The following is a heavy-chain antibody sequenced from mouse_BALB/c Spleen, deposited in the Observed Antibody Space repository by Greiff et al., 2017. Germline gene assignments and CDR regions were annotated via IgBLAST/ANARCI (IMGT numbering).Heavy chain of an antibody. CDR2: ISSGSSTI. CDR3: ARKAHDYDGFAY. Sequence: EVKLVESGGGLVQPGGSRKLSCAASGFTFSSFGMHWVRQAPEKGLEWVAYISSGSSTIYYADTVKGRFTISRDNPKNTLFLQMTSLRSEDTAMYYCARKAHDYDGFAYWGQGTTLTVSS. J-gene: IGHJ2*01. D-gene: IGHD2-4*01. CDR1: GFTFSSFG. V-gene: IGHV5-17*02.